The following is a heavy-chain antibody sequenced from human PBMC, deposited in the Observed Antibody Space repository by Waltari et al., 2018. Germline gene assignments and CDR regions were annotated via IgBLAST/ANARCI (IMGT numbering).Heavy chain of an antibody. CDR2: ISKSSTNT. J-gene: IGHJ4*02. CDR3: ARGDCGGDCYPDY. V-gene: IGHV3-11*06. CDR1: GFRFSESY. Sequence: QVQLVESGGGLVKPGGSLRLSCAASGFRFSESYMTWIRQAPGKGLEWISHISKSSTNTNYADSVKGRFTISRDNAKNSLYLQMNSLRVEDTAVYYCARGDCGGDCYPDYWGQGTLVTVSS. D-gene: IGHD2-21*02.